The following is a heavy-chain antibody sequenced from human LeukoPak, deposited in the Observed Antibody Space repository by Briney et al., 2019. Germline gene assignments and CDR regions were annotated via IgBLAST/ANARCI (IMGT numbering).Heavy chain of an antibody. J-gene: IGHJ4*02. Sequence: GASVKVSCKASGYTFTSYYMHWVRQAPGQGLEWMGIINPSGGSTSYAQKFQGRVTMTRDMSTSTVYMELSSLRSEDTAVYYCASMVSYYYDSSGYYLSYYFDYWGQGTLVTVSS. CDR1: GYTFTSYY. V-gene: IGHV1-46*01. CDR2: INPSGGST. D-gene: IGHD3-22*01. CDR3: ASMVSYYYDSSGYYLSYYFDY.